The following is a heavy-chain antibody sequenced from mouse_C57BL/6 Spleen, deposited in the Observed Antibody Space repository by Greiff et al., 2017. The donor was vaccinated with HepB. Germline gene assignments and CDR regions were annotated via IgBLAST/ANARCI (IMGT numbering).Heavy chain of an antibody. Sequence: EVNVVESGGGLVKPGGSLKLSCAASGFTFSSYAMSWVRQTPEKRLEWVATISDGGSYTYYPDNVKGRFTISRDNAKNNLYLQMSHLKSEDTAMYYCARGGDGGVYDFYAMDYWGQGTSVTVSS. CDR3: ARGGDGGVYDFYAMDY. V-gene: IGHV5-4*03. CDR2: ISDGGSYT. D-gene: IGHD2-3*01. CDR1: GFTFSSYA. J-gene: IGHJ4*01.